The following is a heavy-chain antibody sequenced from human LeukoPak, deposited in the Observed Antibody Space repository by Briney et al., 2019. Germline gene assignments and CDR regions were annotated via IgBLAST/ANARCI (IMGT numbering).Heavy chain of an antibody. D-gene: IGHD2-15*01. J-gene: IGHJ4*02. CDR2: IYTHNGDT. Sequence: ASVKVSCETSGYTFTRNAVHWVRQAPGQGLEWMGYIYTHNGDTKYSQKFQGRVTLTRDTSASTVYVELSSLRSEDTAVYYCGRGGSSGVDYWGQGTLVTVSS. CDR1: GYTFTRNA. V-gene: IGHV1-3*04. CDR3: GRGGSSGVDY.